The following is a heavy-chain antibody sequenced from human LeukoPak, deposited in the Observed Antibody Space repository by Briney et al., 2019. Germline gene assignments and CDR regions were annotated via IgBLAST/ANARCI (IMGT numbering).Heavy chain of an antibody. CDR2: INPNSGGT. Sequence: ASVKVSCRASGYTFTGYYMHWVRQAPGQGLDWMGRINPNSGGTNYAQKFQGRVTMTRDTSISTAYMELSSLRSDDTAVYFCARVVVAAQYDYWGQGTLVTVSS. CDR1: GYTFTGYY. CDR3: ARVVVAAQYDY. D-gene: IGHD2-15*01. J-gene: IGHJ4*02. V-gene: IGHV1-2*06.